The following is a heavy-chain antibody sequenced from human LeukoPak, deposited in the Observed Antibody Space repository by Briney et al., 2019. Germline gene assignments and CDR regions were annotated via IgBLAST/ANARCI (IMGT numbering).Heavy chain of an antibody. Sequence: TSETLSLTCTVSGGSISSYYWSWIRQPPGKGLEWIGYIYYSGSTNYNPSLKSRVTISVDTSKNQFSLKLSSVTAADTAVYYCARTSYDILTGYYFYYYYYYGMDVWGQGTTVTVSS. CDR1: GGSISSYY. CDR2: IYYSGST. V-gene: IGHV4-59*01. D-gene: IGHD3-9*01. CDR3: ARTSYDILTGYYFYYYYYYGMDV. J-gene: IGHJ6*02.